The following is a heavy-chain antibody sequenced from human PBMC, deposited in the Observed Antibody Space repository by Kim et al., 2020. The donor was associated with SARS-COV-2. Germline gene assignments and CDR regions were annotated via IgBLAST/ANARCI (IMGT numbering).Heavy chain of an antibody. Sequence: GGSLRLSCAASGFTFSSYSMNWVRQAPGKGLEWVSAIKSSSGNIYYADSVKGRFTISRDNAKNSLYLQMNSLRAEDTALYYCARGGGLAYLYGLYFWSQG. D-gene: IGHD3-10*01. V-gene: IGHV3-21*04. CDR2: IKSSSGNI. J-gene: IGHJ6*02. CDR3: ARGGGLAYLYGLYF. CDR1: GFTFSSYS.